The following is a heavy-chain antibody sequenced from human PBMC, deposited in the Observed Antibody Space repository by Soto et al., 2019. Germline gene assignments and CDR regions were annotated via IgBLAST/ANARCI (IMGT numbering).Heavy chain of an antibody. D-gene: IGHD1-7*01. V-gene: IGHV3-23*01. CDR1: GFTFSSYA. CDR2: ISGSGGST. CDR3: AKGTRLGTRVPAFDI. Sequence: EVQLLESGGGLVQPGGSLRLSCAASGFTFSSYAMSWVRQAPGKGLEWVSAISGSGGSTYYADSVKGRCTISRDNSKNTLYLQMNSLRSEDTAVYYCAKGTRLGTRVPAFDIWGQGTMVTVSS. J-gene: IGHJ3*02.